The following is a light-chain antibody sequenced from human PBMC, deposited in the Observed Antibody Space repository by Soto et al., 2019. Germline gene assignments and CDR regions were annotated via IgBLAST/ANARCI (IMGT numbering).Light chain of an antibody. Sequence: DIQMTQSPPSLSASVGDRVTITCRASQSISSYLNWYQQKPGKAPKLLIYAASSLQSGVPDRFSGSGSGTDFTLKISRVEAEDVGVYYCMQALQTPQTFGQGTKVDIK. CDR2: AAS. J-gene: IGKJ1*01. CDR1: QSISSY. V-gene: IGKV1-39*01. CDR3: MQALQTPQT.